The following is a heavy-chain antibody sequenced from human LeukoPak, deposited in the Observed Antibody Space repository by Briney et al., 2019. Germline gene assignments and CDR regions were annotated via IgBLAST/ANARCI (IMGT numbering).Heavy chain of an antibody. CDR3: ARGSAGLRDDAFDI. J-gene: IGHJ3*02. CDR1: GGSISSGSYY. D-gene: IGHD5-24*01. V-gene: IGHV4-61*02. Sequence: MSSETLSLTCSVSGGSISSGSYYWSWIRQPAGKGLEWIGRIYTSGSTNYNPSLKSRVTISVDTSKNQFSLKLSPVTAADTAVYYCARGSAGLRDDAFDIWGQGTMVTVSS. CDR2: IYTSGST.